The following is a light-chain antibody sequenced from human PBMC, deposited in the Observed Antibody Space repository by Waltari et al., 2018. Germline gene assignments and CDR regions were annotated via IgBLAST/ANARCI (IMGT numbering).Light chain of an antibody. CDR2: TAS. CDR1: QTISSR. V-gene: IGKV1-5*03. Sequence: DIQMTQSPSTLSTSIGDRVTITCRASQTISSRLAWYQQKPGKAPKLLINTASSLESGVPSRFSGSGSGTEFTLTISSLQPDDFATYYCQQYDRLPVTFGQGTKLEIK. CDR3: QQYDRLPVT. J-gene: IGKJ2*01.